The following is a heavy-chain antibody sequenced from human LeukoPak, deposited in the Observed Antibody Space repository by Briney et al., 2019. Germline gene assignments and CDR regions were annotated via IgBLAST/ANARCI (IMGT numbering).Heavy chain of an antibody. CDR3: ARGSHSGSKYNWFDP. CDR1: GGSFSGYY. V-gene: IGHV4-34*01. Sequence: SETLSLTCAVYGGSFSGYYWSWIRQPPGKGLEWIGEINHSGSTNYNPSLKRRVTISVVTSKSQFSLKLSSVTAADTAVYDCARGSHSGSKYNWFDPWGQGTLVTVSS. D-gene: IGHD1-26*01. CDR2: INHSGST. J-gene: IGHJ5*02.